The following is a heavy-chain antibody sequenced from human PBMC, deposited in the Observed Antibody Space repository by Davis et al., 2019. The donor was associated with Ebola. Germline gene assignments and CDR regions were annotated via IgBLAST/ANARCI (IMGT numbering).Heavy chain of an antibody. D-gene: IGHD2-8*01. J-gene: IGHJ6*02. V-gene: IGHV4-59*01. Sequence: SESLSLTCTVSGGSISSYYWSWIRQPPGKGLEWIGYIYYSGSTNYNPSLKSRVTISVDTSKTQFALKLSSVTAADTAVYYCERDLGYCTNGVCARGEGMDVWGQGTTVTVSS. CDR1: GGSISSYY. CDR2: IYYSGST. CDR3: ERDLGYCTNGVCARGEGMDV.